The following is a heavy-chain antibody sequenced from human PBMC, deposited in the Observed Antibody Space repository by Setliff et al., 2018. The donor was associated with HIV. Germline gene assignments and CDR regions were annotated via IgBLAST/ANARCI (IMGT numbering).Heavy chain of an antibody. Sequence: PSETLSLTCSVYGTSFSDHYWSWVRQTPGKGLEWIGEMNQSGTTNYNPSLKSRVTMSIDTSERQFSLKLTSVTAADTAVYYCVRWYYCVSGACYRAYYWGQGTMVTVSS. CDR3: VRWYYCVSGACYRAYY. D-gene: IGHD2-21*02. V-gene: IGHV4-34*01. CDR2: MNQSGTT. CDR1: GTSFSDHY. J-gene: IGHJ4*02.